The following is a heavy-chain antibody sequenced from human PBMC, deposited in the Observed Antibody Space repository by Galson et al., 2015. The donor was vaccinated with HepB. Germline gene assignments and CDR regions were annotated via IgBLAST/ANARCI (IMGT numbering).Heavy chain of an antibody. Sequence: TLSLTCTVSGGSINSGGYYWTWVRQHPGEGLEWIGYIFDSGNIQYNPSLRSRPTISKDTSRNQFSLKMTSVTAADTAVYFCSRGNLGSDGYNLIYWGQGILVAVSS. CDR3: SRGNLGSDGYNLIY. CDR2: IFDSGNI. J-gene: IGHJ4*02. V-gene: IGHV4-31*03. D-gene: IGHD5-24*01. CDR1: GGSINSGGYY.